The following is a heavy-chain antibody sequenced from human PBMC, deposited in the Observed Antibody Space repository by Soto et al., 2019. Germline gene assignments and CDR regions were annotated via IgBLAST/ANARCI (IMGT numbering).Heavy chain of an antibody. CDR1: GASISSFY. Sequence: AENLALTCAVSGASISSFYWSWIRQPPGKGLDWIGYIYYSGSATYNTSLKSRVTISVDTSKNQFSLRLSSVTAADTAVYYCARTRTDYQDYWGQGTMVTVSS. D-gene: IGHD4-17*01. J-gene: IGHJ4*02. CDR2: IYYSGSA. V-gene: IGHV4-59*01. CDR3: ARTRTDYQDY.